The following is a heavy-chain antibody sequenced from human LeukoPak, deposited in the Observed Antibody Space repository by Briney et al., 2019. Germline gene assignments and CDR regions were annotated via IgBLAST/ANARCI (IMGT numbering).Heavy chain of an antibody. J-gene: IGHJ5*02. CDR1: GGSFSGYY. D-gene: IGHD6-6*01. CDR2: VNHSGST. V-gene: IGHV4-34*01. CDR3: ASHIAARPSDWFDP. Sequence: SETPSLTCAVYGGSFSGYYWSWIRQPPGKGLEWIGEVNHSGSTNYNPSLKSRVTISVDTSKNQFSLKLSSVTAADTAVYYCASHIAARPSDWFDPWGQGTLVTVSS.